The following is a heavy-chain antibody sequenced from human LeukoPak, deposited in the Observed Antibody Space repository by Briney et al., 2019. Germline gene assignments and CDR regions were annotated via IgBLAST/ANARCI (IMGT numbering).Heavy chain of an antibody. J-gene: IGHJ3*02. V-gene: IGHV4-59*01. CDR3: ARKILNNLGDAFDI. D-gene: IGHD2-8*01. CDR2: IYYSGST. Sequence: SETLSLTCTVSGGSISSYYWSWIRQPPGKGLECIGYIYYSGSTNYNPSLKSRVTISVDTSKNQFSLKMSSVTAADTAVYYCARKILNNLGDAFDIWGQGTMVTVSS. CDR1: GGSISSYY.